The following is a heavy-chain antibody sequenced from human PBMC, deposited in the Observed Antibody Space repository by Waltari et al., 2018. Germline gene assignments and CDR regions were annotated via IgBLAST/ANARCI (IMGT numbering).Heavy chain of an antibody. CDR1: GYTFTSYD. J-gene: IGHJ3*02. D-gene: IGHD3-10*01. V-gene: IGHV1-8*03. CDR2: MNPKSGNT. CDR3: AREFGRI. Sequence: QVQLVQSGAEVKKPGASVQVSCKASGYTFTSYDINWLRQASGQGLEWMGRMNPKSGNTGYAQKFQGRVTITRNTSISTADMELSSLRSEETAVYCCAREFGRIWGQGTMVTVSS.